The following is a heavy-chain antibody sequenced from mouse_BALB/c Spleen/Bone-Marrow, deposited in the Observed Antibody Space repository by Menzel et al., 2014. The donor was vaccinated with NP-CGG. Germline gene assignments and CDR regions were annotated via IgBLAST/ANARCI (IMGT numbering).Heavy chain of an antibody. Sequence: DVHLVESGGDLVKPGGSLKLSCAAPGFTFSNHALSWVRQTPEKRLEWVASISTGGSTYYLDSVKGRFTISRDSARNILYLQMSSLRSEDTAMYYCARNYYGSSAYWGQGTLVTVSA. CDR2: ISTGGST. J-gene: IGHJ3*01. CDR3: ARNYYGSSAY. D-gene: IGHD1-1*01. CDR1: GFTFSNHA. V-gene: IGHV5-6-5*01.